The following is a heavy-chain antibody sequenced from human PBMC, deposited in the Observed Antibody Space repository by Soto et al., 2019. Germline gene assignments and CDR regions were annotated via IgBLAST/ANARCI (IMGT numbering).Heavy chain of an antibody. CDR1: GDTFSSYA. D-gene: IGHD6-19*01. J-gene: IGHJ6*02. CDR3: ARVSGSGWLYGMDV. Sequence: QVQLVQSGAEVKKPGSSVKVSCKASGDTFSSYAISWVRQAPGQGLEWMGGIIPIFGTANYAQKFQGRVTITADESTSTAYMELSSLRSEDTAVYYCARVSGSGWLYGMDVWGQGTTVTVSS. CDR2: IIPIFGTA. V-gene: IGHV1-69*01.